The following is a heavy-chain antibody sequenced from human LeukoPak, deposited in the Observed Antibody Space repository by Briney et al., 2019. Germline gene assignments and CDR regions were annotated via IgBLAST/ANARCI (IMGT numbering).Heavy chain of an antibody. D-gene: IGHD2-15*01. Sequence: PGGFLRLSCAASGFTFSSYAMSWVRQAPGKGLEWVSAISGSGGSTYYADSVKGRFTISRDNSKNTLYLQMNSLRAEDTAVYYCAKGLLGYCSGGSCYPIDYWGQGTLVTVSS. CDR2: ISGSGGST. J-gene: IGHJ4*02. CDR3: AKGLLGYCSGGSCYPIDY. CDR1: GFTFSSYA. V-gene: IGHV3-23*01.